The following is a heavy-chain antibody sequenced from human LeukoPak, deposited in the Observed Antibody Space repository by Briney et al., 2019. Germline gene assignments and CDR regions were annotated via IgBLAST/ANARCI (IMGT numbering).Heavy chain of an antibody. CDR1: GYSISSGYY. CDR3: ARDISTPDY. Sequence: SSETLSLTCTVSGYSISSGYYWGWIRQPPGKGLEWIGSIYHSGSTYYNPSLKSRVTISVDTSKNQFSLKLSSVTAADTAVYYCARDISTPDYWGQGTLVTVSS. V-gene: IGHV4-38-2*02. D-gene: IGHD2-21*01. CDR2: IYHSGST. J-gene: IGHJ4*02.